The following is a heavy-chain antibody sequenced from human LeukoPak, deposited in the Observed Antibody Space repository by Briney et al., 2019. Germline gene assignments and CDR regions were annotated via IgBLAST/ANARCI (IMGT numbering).Heavy chain of an antibody. J-gene: IGHJ5*02. CDR1: GFTVRNYC. V-gene: IGHV3-53*01. CDR3: ARGSPVASGRYSIYSS. Sequence: GGSLRLSCAASGFTVRNYCMSWVRQAPGKGLEWVAVIYGDGTTYYADSVKGRFTISSDTLKDTLSLQMDSLRAADTAMYYCARGSPVASGRYSIYSSWGQGTLVTVSP. CDR2: IYGDGTT. D-gene: IGHD3-10*01.